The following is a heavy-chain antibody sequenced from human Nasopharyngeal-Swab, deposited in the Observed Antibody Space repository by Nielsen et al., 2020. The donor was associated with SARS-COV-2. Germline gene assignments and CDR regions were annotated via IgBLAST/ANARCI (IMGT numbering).Heavy chain of an antibody. CDR1: GYTFTSYG. J-gene: IGHJ6*02. Sequence: ASVKVSCKASGYTFTSYGISWVRQAPGQGLEWMGWISAYNGNTNYAQKLQGRVTMTTDTSTSTAYMELRSLRSDDTAVYYCASDYMFGPGGIVVVPAPGMDVWGQGTTVTVSS. CDR2: ISAYNGNT. D-gene: IGHD2-2*01. CDR3: ASDYMFGPGGIVVVPAPGMDV. V-gene: IGHV1-18*01.